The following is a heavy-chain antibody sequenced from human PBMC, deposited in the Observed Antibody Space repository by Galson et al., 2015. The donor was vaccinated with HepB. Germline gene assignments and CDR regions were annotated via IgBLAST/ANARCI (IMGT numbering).Heavy chain of an antibody. D-gene: IGHD6-13*01. CDR2: IYSGGTT. J-gene: IGHJ6*02. CDR1: GFIVSSNY. Sequence: SLRLSCAASGFIVSSNYMNWVRQAPGKGLEWVSVIYSGGTTYYADSVRGRFTISRDNSKNTLYLQMNSLRAEDTAVYYCATRSSWYLGYGMDVWGQGTTVTVSS. CDR3: ATRSSWYLGYGMDV. V-gene: IGHV3-53*01.